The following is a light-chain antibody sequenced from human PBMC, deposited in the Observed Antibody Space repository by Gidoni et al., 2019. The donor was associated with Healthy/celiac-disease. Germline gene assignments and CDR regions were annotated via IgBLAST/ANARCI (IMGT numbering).Light chain of an antibody. J-gene: IGKJ4*01. CDR1: QSISSY. CDR2: AAS. CDR3: QQSYSTPRALT. Sequence: DIQMTQSPSSLSASVGDRVTITCRASQSISSYLNWYQQKPGKAPKLLIYAASSLQSGVPSRFRGSGSGKDFTLTISSLQPEDFATYYGQQSYSTPRALTVGGGTKVEIK. V-gene: IGKV1-39*01.